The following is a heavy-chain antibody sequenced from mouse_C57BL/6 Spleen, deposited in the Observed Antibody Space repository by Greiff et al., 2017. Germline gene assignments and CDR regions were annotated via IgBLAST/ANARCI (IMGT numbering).Heavy chain of an antibody. CDR1: GYSITSGYY. D-gene: IGHD1-1*01. CDR2: ISYDGSN. Sequence: EVKLMESGPGLVKPSQSLSLTCSVTGYSITSGYYWNWIRQFPGNKLEWMGYISYDGSNNYNPSLKNRISITRDTSKNQFFLKLNSVTTEDTATYYCARAPLRYGYVDVWGTGTTVTVSS. J-gene: IGHJ1*03. V-gene: IGHV3-6*01. CDR3: ARAPLRYGYVDV.